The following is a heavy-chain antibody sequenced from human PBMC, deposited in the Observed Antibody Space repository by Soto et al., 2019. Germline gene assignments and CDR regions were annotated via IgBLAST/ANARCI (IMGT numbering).Heavy chain of an antibody. CDR2: ISSNSNYI. Sequence: GGSLRLSCAASVFTFSSYKMNWFRQAPGKGLEWVSSISSNSNYIYYADSVQGRFTISRDNAKNSLFLQMNSLRADDTAVYYCAKEPVGAPKYEHWGQGTLVTVSS. J-gene: IGHJ4*02. V-gene: IGHV3-21*01. CDR1: VFTFSSYK. CDR3: AKEPVGAPKYEH. D-gene: IGHD1-26*01.